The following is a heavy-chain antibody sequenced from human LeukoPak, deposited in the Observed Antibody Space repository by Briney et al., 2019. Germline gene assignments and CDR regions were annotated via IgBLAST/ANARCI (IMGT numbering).Heavy chain of an antibody. J-gene: IGHJ4*02. Sequence: GGSLRLSCAASGFTFSAYGMHWVRQAPGKGLEWVTFIRFDGSDSYSADSVRGRFSIFRDNSKNTLYLQMNSLRPEDTALYYCAKDRLDSGNSSGFDDHWGRGTLVTVSS. CDR1: GFTFSAYG. CDR3: AKDRLDSGNSSGFDDH. CDR2: IRFDGSDS. D-gene: IGHD5-18*01. V-gene: IGHV3-30*02.